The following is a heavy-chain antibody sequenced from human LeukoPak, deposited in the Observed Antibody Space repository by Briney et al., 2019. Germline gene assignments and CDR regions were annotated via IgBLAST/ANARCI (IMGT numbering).Heavy chain of an antibody. J-gene: IGHJ4*02. V-gene: IGHV3-23*01. CDR1: GFTFSSYS. CDR3: AKEGGYSYGYSMGYYFDY. D-gene: IGHD5-18*01. Sequence: GGSLRLSCAASGFTFSSYSMNWVRQAPGKGLEWVSAISGSGGSTYYADSVKGRFTISRDNSKNTLYLQMNSLGAEDTAVYYCAKEGGYSYGYSMGYYFDYWGQGTLVTVSS. CDR2: ISGSGGST.